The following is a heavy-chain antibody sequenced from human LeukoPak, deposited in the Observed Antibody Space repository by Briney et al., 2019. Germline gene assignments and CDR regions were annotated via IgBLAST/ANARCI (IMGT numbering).Heavy chain of an antibody. V-gene: IGHV3-74*01. J-gene: IGHJ5*02. D-gene: IGHD6-19*01. CDR2: INTDGSST. Sequence: PGGSLRLSCAASGFTFTSYWMHWVRHAPGKGLVWVSRINTDGSSTSYADSVKGRFTISRDNAKNTLYLQMSSLRAEDTAVYYCARALAVAGTGGFDPWGQGTLVTVSS. CDR1: GFTFTSYW. CDR3: ARALAVAGTGGFDP.